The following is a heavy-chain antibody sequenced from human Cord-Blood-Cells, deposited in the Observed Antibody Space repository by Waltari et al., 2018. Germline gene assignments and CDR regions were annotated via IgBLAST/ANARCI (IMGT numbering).Heavy chain of an antibody. Sequence: QVQLVQSGAEVKKPGASVKVSCKASGYTFTGYYMHWVRQAPGQGLEWMGWINPTSGGTSEAQTFQGWVTMTRETSISTAYMELSRLRSDDTAVYYCARTPMVRGVMGSAFDIWGQGTMVTVSS. CDR1: GYTFTGYY. J-gene: IGHJ3*02. V-gene: IGHV1-2*04. CDR2: INPTSGGT. D-gene: IGHD3-10*01. CDR3: ARTPMVRGVMGSAFDI.